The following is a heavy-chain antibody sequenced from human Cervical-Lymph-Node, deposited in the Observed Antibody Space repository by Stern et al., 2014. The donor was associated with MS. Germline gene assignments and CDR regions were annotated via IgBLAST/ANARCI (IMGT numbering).Heavy chain of an antibody. Sequence: QVTLKESGPALLRPTETLRLTCTLSGFSLSTTGMRVSWIRQPPGKALECLARIDWDDEKFYNTSLKTRVTISKDTSKNHVVLTMTNVDPVDTATYYCARLGAVGGLDFWGQGTLVAVSS. J-gene: IGHJ4*02. CDR1: GFSLSTTGMR. V-gene: IGHV2-70*04. CDR2: IDWDDEK. CDR3: ARLGAVGGLDF. D-gene: IGHD6-19*01.